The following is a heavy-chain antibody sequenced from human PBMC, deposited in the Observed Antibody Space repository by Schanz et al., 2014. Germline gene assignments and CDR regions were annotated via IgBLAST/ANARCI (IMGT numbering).Heavy chain of an antibody. J-gene: IGHJ4*02. CDR2: IKHDGSVK. CDR1: GFTFSDYW. CDR3: VRDSFFAFDY. Sequence: EVQLVESGGGLVQPGGSLRLSCTASGFTFSDYWMSWVRQAPGKGPEWVANIKHDGSVKDYVDSVKGRFTMSRDNAKNSVFLQMNSLRAEDTAVYYCVRDSFFAFDYWGQGTLVTVSS. V-gene: IGHV3-7*01. D-gene: IGHD3-3*01.